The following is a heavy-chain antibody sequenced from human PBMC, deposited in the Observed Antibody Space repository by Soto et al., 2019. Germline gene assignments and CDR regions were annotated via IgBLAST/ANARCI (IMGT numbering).Heavy chain of an antibody. CDR2: INPNSGGT. J-gene: IGHJ4*02. D-gene: IGHD4-4*01. CDR3: ARVENSVTTLDY. CDR1: GYTFTGYY. Sequence: ASVKVSCKASGYTFTGYYMHWARQAPGQGLEWMGWINPNSGGTNYAQKFQGRVTMTRDTSISTAYMELSRLRSDDTAVYYCARVENSVTTLDYWGQGTLVTVSS. V-gene: IGHV1-2*02.